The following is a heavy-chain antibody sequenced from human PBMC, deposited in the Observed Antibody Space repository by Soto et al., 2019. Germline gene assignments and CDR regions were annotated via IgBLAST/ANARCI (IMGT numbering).Heavy chain of an antibody. J-gene: IGHJ6*02. Sequence: VASVKVSCKASGYTFTGYYMHWVRQAPGQGLEWMGWINPNSGGTNYAQKFQGRVTMTRDTSISTAYMELSRLRSDDTAVYYCAISADIVVVPAAIGGGRYYYYYGMDVWGQGTTVTVSS. CDR2: INPNSGGT. D-gene: IGHD2-2*01. V-gene: IGHV1-2*02. CDR3: AISADIVVVPAAIGGGRYYYYYGMDV. CDR1: GYTFTGYY.